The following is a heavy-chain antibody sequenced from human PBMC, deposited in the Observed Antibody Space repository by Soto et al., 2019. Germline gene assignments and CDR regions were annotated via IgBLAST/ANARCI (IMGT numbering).Heavy chain of an antibody. J-gene: IGHJ5*02. CDR3: AHIPNYYQYDWFDP. V-gene: IGHV2-5*02. Sequence: QITLKESGPTLVKPTQTLTLTCTFSGFSLTTRGVGVGWIRQPPGKALECLALIYWDDDKRYSPSLQSSLSITKDTSKNQVVLTMTNVDPVDTATYYCAHIPNYYQYDWFDPWGHGTLVSVSS. D-gene: IGHD3-16*01. CDR2: IYWDDDK. CDR1: GFSLTTRGVG.